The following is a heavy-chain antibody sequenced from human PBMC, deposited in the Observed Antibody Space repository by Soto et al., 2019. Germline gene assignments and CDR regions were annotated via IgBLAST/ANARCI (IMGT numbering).Heavy chain of an antibody. CDR3: AKASLDIVVVVAAMGYFDY. Sequence: QVQLVESGGGVVQPGRSLRLSCAASGFTFSSYGMHWVRQAPGKGLEWVAVISYDGSNKYYADSVKGRFTISRDNSKNTLYLQMNSLRAEDTAVYYCAKASLDIVVVVAAMGYFDYWGQGTLVTVSS. D-gene: IGHD2-15*01. CDR2: ISYDGSNK. J-gene: IGHJ4*02. CDR1: GFTFSSYG. V-gene: IGHV3-30*18.